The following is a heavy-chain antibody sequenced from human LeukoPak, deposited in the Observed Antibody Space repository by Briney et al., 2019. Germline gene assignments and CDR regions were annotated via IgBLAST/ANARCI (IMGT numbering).Heavy chain of an antibody. Sequence: PSETLSLTCTVSGGSISSSRYYWGWIRQPPGKGLEWIGTIYYSGSTYYKPSLKSRVTISVDTSKNQFSLRLSSVTAADTAVYYCARNRYYYGSGNYGVPNWFDPWGQGTLVTVSS. V-gene: IGHV4-39*01. CDR1: GGSISSSRYY. D-gene: IGHD3-10*01. CDR2: IYYSGST. J-gene: IGHJ5*02. CDR3: ARNRYYYGSGNYGVPNWFDP.